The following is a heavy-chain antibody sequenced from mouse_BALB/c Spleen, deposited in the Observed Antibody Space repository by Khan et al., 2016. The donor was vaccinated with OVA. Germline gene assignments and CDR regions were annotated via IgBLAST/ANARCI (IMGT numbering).Heavy chain of an antibody. Sequence: EVQVVESGGDLVKPGGSLILSCAASGFTFSTYGMSWVRQFPDKRLEWVATINSDGYYTYYPDTVKGRFTISRNNAENTLYLQMSSLKSEDTAIYYCASHLTGSFAYWGQGTLVTVSA. V-gene: IGHV5-6*01. CDR3: ASHLTGSFAY. CDR1: GFTFSTYG. J-gene: IGHJ3*01. CDR2: INSDGYYT.